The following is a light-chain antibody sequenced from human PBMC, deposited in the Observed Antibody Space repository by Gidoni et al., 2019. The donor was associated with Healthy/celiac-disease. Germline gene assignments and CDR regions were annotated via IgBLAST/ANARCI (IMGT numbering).Light chain of an antibody. CDR3: QQANSFPPH. J-gene: IGKJ4*01. V-gene: IGKV1-12*01. Sequence: DIQMTQSPSSVSASVGDRVTITCRASQAISSWLAWYQQKPGKAPKLLIYAASSLQSGVPSRFSGSGFGTDFTLTISSLQPEDFATYYCQQANSFPPHFXGXTKVXIK. CDR2: AAS. CDR1: QAISSW.